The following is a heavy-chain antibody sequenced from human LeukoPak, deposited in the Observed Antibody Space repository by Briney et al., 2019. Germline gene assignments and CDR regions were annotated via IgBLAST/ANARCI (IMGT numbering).Heavy chain of an antibody. CDR3: AKDARNYDSSGYYDDPGYFDY. CDR2: ISYDGSNK. CDR1: GFIFSSYG. Sequence: GGSLRLSCAASGFIFSSYGLHWVRQAPGKGLEWVAVISYDGSNKYYADSVKGRFTISRDNSKNTLYLQMNSLRAEDTAVYYCAKDARNYDSSGYYDDPGYFDYWGQGSLATVSS. D-gene: IGHD3-22*01. V-gene: IGHV3-30*18. J-gene: IGHJ4*02.